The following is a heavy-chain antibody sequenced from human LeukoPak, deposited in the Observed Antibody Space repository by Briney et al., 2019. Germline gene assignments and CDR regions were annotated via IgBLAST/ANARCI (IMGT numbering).Heavy chain of an antibody. D-gene: IGHD6-13*01. V-gene: IGHV3-23*01. Sequence: QSGGSLRLSCAASGLTLSSYAMSWVRQAPGKGLEWVSAISGSGGSTYYADSVKGRFTIPRDNSKNTLYLQMNSLRAEDTAVYYCAKLRAAAAGVYWGQGTLVTVSS. CDR3: AKLRAAAAGVY. J-gene: IGHJ4*02. CDR1: GLTLSSYA. CDR2: ISGSGGST.